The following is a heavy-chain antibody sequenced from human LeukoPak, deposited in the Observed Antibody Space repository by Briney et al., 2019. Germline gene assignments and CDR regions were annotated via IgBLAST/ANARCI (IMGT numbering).Heavy chain of an antibody. CDR3: AKDTSHSSSWYENWFDP. CDR1: GFTFRGYG. D-gene: IGHD6-13*01. Sequence: GGSLRLSCAASGFTFRGYGMHWVRQAPGKGLEWVAVISYDGSNKYYADSVKGRFTISRDNSKNTLYLQMNSLRTEDTAVYYCAKDTSHSSSWYENWFDPWGQGTLVTVSP. CDR2: ISYDGSNK. V-gene: IGHV3-30*18. J-gene: IGHJ5*02.